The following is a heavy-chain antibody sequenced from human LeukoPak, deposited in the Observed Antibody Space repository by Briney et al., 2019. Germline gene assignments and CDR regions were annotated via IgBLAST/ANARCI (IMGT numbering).Heavy chain of an antibody. Sequence: GASVKVSCKASGYTFTSYGISWVRQAPGQGLEWMGWISGYNGSTNYAQKLQGRVTMTTDTSTNTAYMELRSLRSDDTAVYYCARHKQLVPPFDPWGQGTLVTVSS. CDR2: ISGYNGST. CDR1: GYTFTSYG. V-gene: IGHV1-18*01. D-gene: IGHD6-13*01. CDR3: ARHKQLVPPFDP. J-gene: IGHJ5*02.